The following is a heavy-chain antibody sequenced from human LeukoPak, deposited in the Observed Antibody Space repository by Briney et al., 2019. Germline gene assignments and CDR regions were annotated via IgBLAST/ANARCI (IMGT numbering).Heavy chain of an antibody. V-gene: IGHV1-18*01. Sequence: ASVKVSCKASGYTFTSYGISWVRQAPGQGLEWMGWISAYNGNTNYVQKLQGRVTMTTDTSTSTAYMELRSLRSDDTAVYYCACMVYDGRDAFDIWGQGTMVTVSS. CDR1: GYTFTSYG. D-gene: IGHD2-8*01. CDR3: ACMVYDGRDAFDI. J-gene: IGHJ3*02. CDR2: ISAYNGNT.